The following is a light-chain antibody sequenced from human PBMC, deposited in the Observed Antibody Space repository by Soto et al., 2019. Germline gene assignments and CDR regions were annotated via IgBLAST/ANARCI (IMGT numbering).Light chain of an antibody. CDR2: GAS. V-gene: IGKV3-15*01. Sequence: EIVMTQSPATLSVSPGERATLSCRASHSVSSRLAWYQQKPGQAPRLLIYGASTRAAGLPARFTGSGSGTEFTITISSLQDEDFAVYYCQHYTNLPLTFGGGTKVEIK. J-gene: IGKJ4*01. CDR3: QHYTNLPLT. CDR1: HSVSSR.